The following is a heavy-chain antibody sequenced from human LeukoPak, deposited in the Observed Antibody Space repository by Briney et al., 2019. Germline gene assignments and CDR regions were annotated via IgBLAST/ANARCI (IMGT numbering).Heavy chain of an antibody. D-gene: IGHD3-22*01. J-gene: IGHJ4*02. CDR1: GFTFSSYG. CDR2: MAYDGSNK. Sequence: GGSLRLSCAASGFTFSSYGMHWVRQAPGKGLEWVAVMAYDGSNKYYADSVKGRFTISRDNSKNTLYLQMNSLRAEDTAVYYCAKDRYYYDSSGSIYFDYWGQGTLVTVSS. V-gene: IGHV3-30*18. CDR3: AKDRYYYDSSGSIYFDY.